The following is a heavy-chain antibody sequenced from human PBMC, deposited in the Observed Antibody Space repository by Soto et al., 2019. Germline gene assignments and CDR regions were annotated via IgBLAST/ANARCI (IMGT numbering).Heavy chain of an antibody. CDR3: ARDHGTAMVEPYFDH. V-gene: IGHV3-30-3*01. CDR2: ISYDGSNK. Sequence: QVQLVESGGGVVQPGRSLRLSCAASGFTFSSYAMHWVRQAPGKGLEWVAVISYDGSNKYYADSVKGRFTISRDNSKNTLYVQMNSLRAEDTAVYYCARDHGTAMVEPYFDHWGQGTLVTVSS. CDR1: GFTFSSYA. J-gene: IGHJ4*02. D-gene: IGHD5-18*01.